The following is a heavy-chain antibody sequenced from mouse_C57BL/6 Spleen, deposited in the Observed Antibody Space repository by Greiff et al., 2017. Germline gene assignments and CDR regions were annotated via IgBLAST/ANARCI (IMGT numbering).Heavy chain of an antibody. CDR3: ARSRYDYYAMDY. J-gene: IGHJ4*01. CDR1: GFTFTDYY. CDR2: IRNKANGYTT. Sequence: EVHLVESGGGLVQPGGSLSLSCAASGFTFTDYYMSWVRQPPGKALEWLGFIRNKANGYTTEYSASVKGRFTISRDNSQSILYLQMNALRAEDSATYYCARSRYDYYAMDYWGQGTSVTVSS. V-gene: IGHV7-3*01.